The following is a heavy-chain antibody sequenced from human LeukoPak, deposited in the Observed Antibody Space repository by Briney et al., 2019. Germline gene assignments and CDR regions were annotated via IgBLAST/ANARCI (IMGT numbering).Heavy chain of an antibody. D-gene: IGHD2-21*01. CDR3: ARHAYGSRTYSALDY. CDR1: GYIFTNYW. Sequence: GESLKISCKGSGYIFTNYWIAWVRQMPGKGLEWMGIIYPGDSDTRYSPSFQGQVTISADKSITTAYLQWSSLKASDTAMYYCARHAYGSRTYSALDYWGRGTLVTVSS. CDR2: IYPGDSDT. J-gene: IGHJ4*02. V-gene: IGHV5-51*01.